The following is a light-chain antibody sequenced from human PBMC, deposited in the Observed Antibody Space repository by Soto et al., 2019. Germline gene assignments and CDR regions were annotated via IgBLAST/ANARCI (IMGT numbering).Light chain of an antibody. CDR1: QSISSW. V-gene: IGKV1-5*01. CDR2: DAS. Sequence: DIQMTQSPSTLSASVGDRVTITCRASQSISSWLAWYQQKPGKAPKLLIYDASSLESGVPSRFSGSGSVTEFTLTISSLHSDDFATYYCQQYNSSPTFGQGTKVEIK. CDR3: QQYNSSPT. J-gene: IGKJ1*01.